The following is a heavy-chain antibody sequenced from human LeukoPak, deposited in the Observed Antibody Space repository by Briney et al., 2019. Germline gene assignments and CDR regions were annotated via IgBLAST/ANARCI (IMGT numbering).Heavy chain of an antibody. V-gene: IGHV3-48*01. Sequence: PGGSLRLSCAASGYTFSNYNMNWVRQPPGKGLQWVSYISSSSNIIYYADSVKGRFTISRDNAKNSLFLQMNSLRAEDTAVYYCARDFAREFTIDYWGQGTPVTVSS. J-gene: IGHJ4*02. CDR3: ARDFAREFTIDY. D-gene: IGHD3-10*01. CDR1: GYTFSNYN. CDR2: ISSSSNII.